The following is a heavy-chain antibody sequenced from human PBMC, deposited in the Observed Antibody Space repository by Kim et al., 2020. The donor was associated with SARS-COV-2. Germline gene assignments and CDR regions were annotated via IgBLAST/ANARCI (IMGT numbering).Heavy chain of an antibody. J-gene: IGHJ6*02. CDR2: TYYRSKWYN. CDR1: GDSVSSNSAA. CDR3: ARVVVIAAAPDPYYYYGMDV. D-gene: IGHD6-13*01. Sequence: SQTLSLTCAISGDSVSSNSAAWNWIRQSPSRGLEWLGRTYYRSKWYNDSAVSVKSRITINPDTSKNQFSLQLNSVTPEDTAVYYCARVVVIAAAPDPYYYYGMDVWGQGTTVTVSS. V-gene: IGHV6-1*01.